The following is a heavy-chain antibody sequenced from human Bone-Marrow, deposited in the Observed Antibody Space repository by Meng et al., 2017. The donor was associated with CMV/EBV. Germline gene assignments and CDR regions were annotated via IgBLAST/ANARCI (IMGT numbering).Heavy chain of an antibody. CDR2: ISSSSSYI. CDR3: ARGVLDV. V-gene: IGHV3-21*01. J-gene: IGHJ6*02. Sequence: GESLKISCAASGFTFSSYWMSWVRQAPGKGLEWVSSISSSSSYIYYADSVKGRFTISRDNAKNSLYLQMNSLRAEDTAVYYCARGVLDVWGQGTTVTVSS. CDR1: GFTFSSYW.